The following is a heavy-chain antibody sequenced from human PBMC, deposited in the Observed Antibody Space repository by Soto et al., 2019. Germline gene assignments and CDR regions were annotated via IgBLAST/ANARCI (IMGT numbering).Heavy chain of an antibody. D-gene: IGHD3-22*01. CDR1: GGSISSYY. CDR2: IYYSGST. V-gene: IGHV4-59*01. J-gene: IGHJ4*02. Sequence: PSETLSLTCTVSGGSISSYYWSWIRQPPGKGLEWIGYIYYSGSTNYNPSLKSRVTIKVDTSKNQFSLKLSSVNAADTAVYYCARGLWYYYDSSGYFPFDYWGQGTLVTVSS. CDR3: ARGLWYYYDSSGYFPFDY.